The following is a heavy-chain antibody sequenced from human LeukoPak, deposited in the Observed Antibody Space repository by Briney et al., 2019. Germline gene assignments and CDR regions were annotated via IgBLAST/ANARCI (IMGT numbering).Heavy chain of an antibody. CDR1: GFTFSNYW. Sequence: GRSLRLSCAASGFTFSNYWMHWVRQAPGKGLVWVSRISSDGSSTYSADAVKGRFTISRDNAKNTLYLQMNSLSAEDTAVYYCAREGLFFCLVYWGQGTLVTVSS. V-gene: IGHV3-74*01. J-gene: IGHJ4*02. D-gene: IGHD3-22*01. CDR2: ISSDGSST. CDR3: AREGLFFCLVY.